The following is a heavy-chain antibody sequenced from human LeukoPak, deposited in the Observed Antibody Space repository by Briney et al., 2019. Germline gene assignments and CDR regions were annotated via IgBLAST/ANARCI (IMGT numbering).Heavy chain of an antibody. Sequence: SVKVSCKASGGTFSSYAISWVRQAPGQGLEWMGGIIPIFGTANYAQKFQGRATITADESTSTAYMELSSLRSEDTAVYYCARCNLEYSSSPSWFDPWGQGTLVTVSS. D-gene: IGHD6-6*01. V-gene: IGHV1-69*13. CDR1: GGTFSSYA. CDR3: ARCNLEYSSSPSWFDP. CDR2: IIPIFGTA. J-gene: IGHJ5*02.